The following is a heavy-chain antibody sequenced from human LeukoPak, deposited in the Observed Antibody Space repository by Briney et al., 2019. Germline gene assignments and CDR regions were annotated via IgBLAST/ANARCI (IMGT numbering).Heavy chain of an antibody. V-gene: IGHV5-51*01. CDR1: GYSFTSYW. J-gene: IGHJ6*03. D-gene: IGHD1-14*01. Sequence: GESLKISCKGSGYSFTSYWIGWVRQMPGKGLEWMGNIYPGDSDTRYSPSFQGQVTISADKSISTAYLQWSSLKASDTAMYYCARALTNRYYYYYMDVWGKGTTVTVSS. CDR2: IYPGDSDT. CDR3: ARALTNRYYYYYMDV.